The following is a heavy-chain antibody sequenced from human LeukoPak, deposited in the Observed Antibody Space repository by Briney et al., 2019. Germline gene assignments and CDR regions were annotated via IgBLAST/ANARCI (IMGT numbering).Heavy chain of an antibody. CDR2: IRSDGNDT. J-gene: IGHJ4*02. CDR3: ARDWFHAIDY. D-gene: IGHD2/OR15-2a*01. CDR1: GFTFSDTC. Sequence: GGSLRLFCAASGFTFSDTCMHWVRQAPGEGVVWVSGIRSDGNDTRYAESVKGRFTISRDNAKNTLYLQMNSLRAEDTAVYYCARDWFHAIDYWGQGTLVTVSS. V-gene: IGHV3-74*01.